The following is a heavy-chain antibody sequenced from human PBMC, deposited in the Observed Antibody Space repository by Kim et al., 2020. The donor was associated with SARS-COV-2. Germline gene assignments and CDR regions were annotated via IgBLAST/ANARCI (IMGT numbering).Heavy chain of an antibody. CDR3: ARRGRHTYNY. D-gene: IGHD1-20*01. V-gene: IGHV4-34*01. Sequence: SETLSLTCAVYGGSFSGYYWSWIRQPPGKGLEWIGEINHSGSTNYNPSLKSRVTISVDTSKNQFSLKLSSVTAADTAVYYCARRGRHTYNYWGQGTLVTVSS. J-gene: IGHJ4*02. CDR1: GGSFSGYY. CDR2: INHSGST.